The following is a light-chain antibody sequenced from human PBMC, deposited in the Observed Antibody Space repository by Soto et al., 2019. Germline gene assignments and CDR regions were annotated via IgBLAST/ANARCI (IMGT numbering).Light chain of an antibody. CDR1: QSVSSN. CDR2: GAS. J-gene: IGKJ1*01. V-gene: IGKV3-15*01. Sequence: EIMMTQSPATLSVSPGERATLSCRASQSVSSNLAWYQQKPGQAPRLLIYGASTRATGIPARFSGSGSGTEFTLIISSRQSEDFAVYYCQQYNNWPPWTFGQGTKVEIK. CDR3: QQYNNWPPWT.